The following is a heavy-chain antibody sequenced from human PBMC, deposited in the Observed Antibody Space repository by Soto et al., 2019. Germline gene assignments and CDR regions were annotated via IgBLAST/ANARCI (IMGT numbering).Heavy chain of an antibody. D-gene: IGHD3-16*01. CDR3: ARDRASSGGNTFDV. CDR1: GYTFTGYY. J-gene: IGHJ3*01. V-gene: IGHV1-2*02. Sequence: QVPLVQSGAEVKKPGASVKVSCTASGYTFTGYYIHWMRQAPGQGLEWMGWINPNSGGTNYAQKFQGRLTMTRDTSISTAYMELSRLTSDDTVVYYCARDRASSGGNTFDVWGQGTMVTVSS. CDR2: INPNSGGT.